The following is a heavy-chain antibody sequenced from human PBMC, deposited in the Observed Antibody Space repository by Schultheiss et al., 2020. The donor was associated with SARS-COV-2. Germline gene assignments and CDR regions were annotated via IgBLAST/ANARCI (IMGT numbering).Heavy chain of an antibody. V-gene: IGHV4-30-4*01. J-gene: IGHJ5*02. CDR2: IYYSGST. CDR3: ARLPHLIAAAGTAWFDP. CDR1: GGSISSGDYY. Sequence: SETLSLTCTVSGGSISSGDYYWSWIRQPPGKGLEWIGYIYYSGSTYYNPSLKSRVTISVDTSKNQFSLKLSSVTAADTAVYYCARLPHLIAAAGTAWFDPWGQGTLVTVSS. D-gene: IGHD6-13*01.